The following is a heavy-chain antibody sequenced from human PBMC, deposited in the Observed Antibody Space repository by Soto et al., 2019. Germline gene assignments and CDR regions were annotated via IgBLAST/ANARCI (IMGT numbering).Heavy chain of an antibody. CDR2: ISAYNGNT. Sequence: ASVKVSCKASGYTFPSYGISWVRQAPGQGLEWMGWISAYNGNTNYAQKLQGRVTMTTDTSTSTAYMELRSLRSDGTAVYYCARIVYSYGNNWFDPWGQGTLVTVSS. V-gene: IGHV1-18*01. J-gene: IGHJ5*02. CDR3: ARIVYSYGNNWFDP. CDR1: GYTFPSYG. D-gene: IGHD5-18*01.